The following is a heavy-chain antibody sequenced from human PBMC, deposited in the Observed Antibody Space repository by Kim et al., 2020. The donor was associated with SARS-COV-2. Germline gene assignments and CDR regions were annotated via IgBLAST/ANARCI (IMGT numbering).Heavy chain of an antibody. CDR3: AKKTTMIVVVSYFDY. J-gene: IGHJ4*02. D-gene: IGHD3-22*01. CDR2: ISGSGGST. Sequence: GGSLRLSCAASGFTFSSYAMSWVRQAPGKGLEWVSAISGSGGSTYYADSVKGRFTISRDNSKNTLYLQMNSLRAEDTAVYYCAKKTTMIVVVSYFDYWGQGTLVTVSS. V-gene: IGHV3-23*01. CDR1: GFTFSSYA.